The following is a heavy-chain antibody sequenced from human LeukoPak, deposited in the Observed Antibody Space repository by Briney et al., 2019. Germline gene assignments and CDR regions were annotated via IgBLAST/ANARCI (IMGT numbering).Heavy chain of an antibody. CDR3: ARDCSSTSCYLRFDP. J-gene: IGHJ5*02. CDR1: GYTFTSYG. V-gene: IGHV1-18*01. CDR2: INAYNGNT. Sequence: GASVKVSCKASGYTFTSYGISWVRQAPGQGLEWMGWINAYNGNTNYAQKLQGRVTMTTDTSTSTAYMELRSLRSDDTAVYYCARDCSSTSCYLRFDPWGQGTLVTVSS. D-gene: IGHD2-2*01.